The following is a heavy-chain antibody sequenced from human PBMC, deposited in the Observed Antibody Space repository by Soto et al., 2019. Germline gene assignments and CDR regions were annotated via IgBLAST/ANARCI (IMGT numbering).Heavy chain of an antibody. V-gene: IGHV1-69*13. Sequence: GASVKVSFKTSGGTFSSHAINWLRQAPGQGLEWMGGIIPMFGTTNYAQKFKGRVTISADESTSTAHMELSSLRSEDAAVYYCARAAIHGSSWYFWFDPWGQGTLVTVSS. CDR1: GGTFSSHA. CDR2: IIPMFGTT. CDR3: ARAAIHGSSWYFWFDP. J-gene: IGHJ5*02. D-gene: IGHD6-13*01.